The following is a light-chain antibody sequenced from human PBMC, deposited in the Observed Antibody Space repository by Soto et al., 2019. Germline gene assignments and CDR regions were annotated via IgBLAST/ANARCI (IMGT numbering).Light chain of an antibody. Sequence: EIVMTQSPATLSMSLGERATLSCRASQSVSSNLAWYQQKPGQAPRLLIYGASTRATGIPARFSGSGSGTEFTLTISSLQSEDFAVYYCHQYDDGPYTFGQGTKVDIK. CDR3: HQYDDGPYT. CDR1: QSVSSN. J-gene: IGKJ2*01. CDR2: GAS. V-gene: IGKV3-15*01.